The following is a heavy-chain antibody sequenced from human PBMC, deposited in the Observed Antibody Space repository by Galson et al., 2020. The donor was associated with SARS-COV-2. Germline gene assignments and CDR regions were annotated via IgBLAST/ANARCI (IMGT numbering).Heavy chain of an antibody. V-gene: IGHV4-59*08. J-gene: IGHJ4*02. CDR1: RCTISTYY. CDR2: IYYSGST. Sequence: SESLTLSCTTTRCTISTYYRSWIRQPPGKGLEWIGIIYYSGSTNYNPSLKSRVTISLDTPNNQFSLKLNSVTAADTAVYYCAKLADGRRNSEDYWGQGTLVTVSS. D-gene: IGHD1-7*01. CDR3: AKLADGRRNSEDY.